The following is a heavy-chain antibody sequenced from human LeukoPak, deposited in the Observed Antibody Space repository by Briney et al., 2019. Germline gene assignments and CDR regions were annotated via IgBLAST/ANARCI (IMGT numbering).Heavy chain of an antibody. CDR1: GFTFSSYW. Sequence: GGSLRLXCAASGFTFSSYWMHWVRQAPGKGLVWVSRINSDGSSTSYADSVKGRFTISRDNAKNTLYLQMNSLRAEDTAVYYCARGYYDFWSGYDYWGQGTLVTVSS. CDR3: ARGYYDFWSGYDY. V-gene: IGHV3-74*01. CDR2: INSDGSST. D-gene: IGHD3-3*01. J-gene: IGHJ4*02.